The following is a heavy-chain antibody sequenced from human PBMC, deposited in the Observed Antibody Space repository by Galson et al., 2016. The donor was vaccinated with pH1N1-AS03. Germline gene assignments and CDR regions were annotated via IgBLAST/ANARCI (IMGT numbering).Heavy chain of an antibody. CDR2: VSSRGTT. CDR3: ASEGLTNGCFRS. CDR1: GGSIDNRNYY. J-gene: IGHJ5*02. V-gene: IGHV4-39*01. D-gene: IGHD2-15*01. Sequence: ETLSLTCTVSGGSIDNRNYYWGWIRQTPGKGLEWIGSVSSRGTTYYNPSLKSRAIISVDTSKNQFSLKVTSLTAADTALYYCASEGLTNGCFRSWGQGTLVTVSS.